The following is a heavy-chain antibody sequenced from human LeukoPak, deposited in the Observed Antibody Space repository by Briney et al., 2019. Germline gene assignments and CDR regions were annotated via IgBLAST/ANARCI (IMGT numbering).Heavy chain of an antibody. V-gene: IGHV3-23*01. CDR3: ARRGGSDGWGDFDY. D-gene: IGHD5-24*01. CDR2: ISEYDGRT. Sequence: GGSLRLSCAASGFTFSSHVMNWVRQAPGKGLEWVASISEYDGRTFYADSVNGRFTISRDNSRNTLYLQMDSLRAEDTAVYFCARRGGSDGWGDFDYLGQGTLVTVSS. CDR1: GFTFSSHV. J-gene: IGHJ4*02.